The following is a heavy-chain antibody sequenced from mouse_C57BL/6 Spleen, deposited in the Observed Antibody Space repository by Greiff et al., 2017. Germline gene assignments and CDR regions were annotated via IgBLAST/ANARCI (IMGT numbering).Heavy chain of an antibody. CDR2: ISGGGGNT. Sequence: EVQGVESGGGLVKPGGSLKLSCAASGFTFSSYTMSWVRQTPEKRLEWVATISGGGGNTYYPDSVKGRFTITSDNAKNTLYLQMSSLRSEDTALYYCARHGGVYYDYDEGPRMDYWGQGTSVTVSS. CDR3: ARHGGVYYDYDEGPRMDY. V-gene: IGHV5-9*01. CDR1: GFTFSSYT. D-gene: IGHD2-4*01. J-gene: IGHJ4*01.